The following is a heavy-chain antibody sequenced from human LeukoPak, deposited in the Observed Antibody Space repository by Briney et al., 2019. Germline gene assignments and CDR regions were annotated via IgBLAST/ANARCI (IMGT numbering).Heavy chain of an antibody. CDR2: ISYDGSNK. Sequence: PGGSLRLACAASGFTFSSYAMHWVRQAPGKGLEWVAVISYDGSNKYYADSVKGRFTISRDNSKNTLYLQMNSLRAEDTAVYYCARSPEIVPAAIAYWGQGTLVTVSS. CDR1: GFTFSSYA. J-gene: IGHJ4*02. V-gene: IGHV3-30-3*01. D-gene: IGHD2-2*02. CDR3: ARSPEIVPAAIAY.